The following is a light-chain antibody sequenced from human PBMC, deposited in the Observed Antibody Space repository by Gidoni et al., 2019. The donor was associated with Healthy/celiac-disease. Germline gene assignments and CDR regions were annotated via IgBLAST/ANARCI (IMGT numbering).Light chain of an antibody. Sequence: QSALTQPASVSGSLGQSITISCTGTSSDVVSYNLVPWYQQHPGKAPKLMLYEGSKRPSGVSNRFSGSKSGNTASLTISGLQAEDEADYYCCSYAGSMVFGGGTKLTVL. V-gene: IGLV2-23*01. CDR1: SSDVVSYNL. CDR3: CSYAGSMV. CDR2: EGS. J-gene: IGLJ2*01.